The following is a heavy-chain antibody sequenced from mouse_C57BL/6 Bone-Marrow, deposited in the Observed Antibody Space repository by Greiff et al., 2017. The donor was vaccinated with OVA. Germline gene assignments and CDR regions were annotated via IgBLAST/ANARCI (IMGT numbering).Heavy chain of an antibody. CDR1: GYTFTSYW. CDR2: IYPGSGST. CDR3: GRERGTTVVARYYYAMGY. Sequence: QVQLQQPGAELVKPGASVKMSCKASGYTFTSYWITWVKQRPGQGLEWIGDIYPGSGSTNYNEKFKSKATLTVDTSSSTAYMQLSSLTSEDSAVYYCGRERGTTVVARYYYAMGYWGQGTSVTVSS. V-gene: IGHV1-55*01. J-gene: IGHJ4*01. D-gene: IGHD1-1*01.